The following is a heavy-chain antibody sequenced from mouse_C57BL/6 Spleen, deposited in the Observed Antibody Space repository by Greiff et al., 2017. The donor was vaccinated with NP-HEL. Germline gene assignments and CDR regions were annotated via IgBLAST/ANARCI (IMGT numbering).Heavy chain of an antibody. CDR3: AREGYYGSSYAMDY. CDR1: GFTFSDYG. J-gene: IGHJ4*01. V-gene: IGHV5-17*01. D-gene: IGHD1-1*01. CDR2: ISSGSSTI. Sequence: EVKLVESGGGLVKPGGSLKLSCAASGFTFSDYGMHWVRQAPEKGLEWVAYISSGSSTIYYADTVKGRFTISRDNAKNSLFLQMTSLRSEDTAMYYCAREGYYGSSYAMDYWSQGSAVTVSS.